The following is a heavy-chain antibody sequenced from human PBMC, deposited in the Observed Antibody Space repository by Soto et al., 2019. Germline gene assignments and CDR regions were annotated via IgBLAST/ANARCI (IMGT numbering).Heavy chain of an antibody. CDR3: AKHGPQYSISLTAY. D-gene: IGHD6-13*01. V-gene: IGHV3-23*01. J-gene: IGHJ4*02. Sequence: EVQLLESGGGLVQPGESLRLSCAGSGFTFNNYAMTWVRQAPGKGPEWVSAISGGGDTTYYADSVKGRFTISRDNSKNTLYLPMNSLRAEDTAVYYGAKHGPQYSISLTAYWGQGALGTVCS. CDR1: GFTFNNYA. CDR2: ISGGGDTT.